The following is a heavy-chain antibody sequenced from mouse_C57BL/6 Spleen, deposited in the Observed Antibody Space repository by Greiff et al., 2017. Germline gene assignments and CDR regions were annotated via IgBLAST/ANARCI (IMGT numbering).Heavy chain of an antibody. Sequence: EVQLQQSGPGMVKPSQSLSLTCTVTGSSITSGYDWHWIRHFPGNKLEWMGYISYSGSTNYNPSLKSRISITHDTSKNHFFLKLNSVTTEDTATYYCARDNYSKDFDVWGTGTTVTVSS. CDR2: ISYSGST. V-gene: IGHV3-1*01. D-gene: IGHD2-5*01. J-gene: IGHJ1*03. CDR3: ARDNYSKDFDV. CDR1: GSSITSGYD.